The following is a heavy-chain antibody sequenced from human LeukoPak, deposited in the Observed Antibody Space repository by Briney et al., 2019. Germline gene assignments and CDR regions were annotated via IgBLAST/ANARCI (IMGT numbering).Heavy chain of an antibody. CDR1: RFTFSAYS. Sequence: GGSLRLSCAASRFTFSAYSMSWVRQAPGKGLQWVSAISGSGGFTYYADSVKGRFTISRDNSKNTLYLQMNSLRAEDTAVYYCAKECGYSYGMDYWGQGTLVTVSS. D-gene: IGHD5-18*01. J-gene: IGHJ4*02. CDR2: ISGSGGFT. CDR3: AKECGYSYGMDY. V-gene: IGHV3-23*01.